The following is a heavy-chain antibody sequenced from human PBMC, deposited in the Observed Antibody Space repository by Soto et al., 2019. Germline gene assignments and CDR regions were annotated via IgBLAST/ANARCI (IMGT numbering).Heavy chain of an antibody. CDR2: IIPIFGTV. Sequence: QVQLVQSGAEVKQPGSSVKVSCKASGGTCSSYAISWVRQAPGQGLEWMVGIIPIFGTVNYAQKFQGRVTINAGASTSTAYMELSSLRTEDTAGYYCRIWFGEFNYYGMEVWGQGSTVTVS. CDR1: GGTCSSYA. D-gene: IGHD3-10*01. CDR3: RIWFGEFNYYGMEV. J-gene: IGHJ6*02. V-gene: IGHV1-69*01.